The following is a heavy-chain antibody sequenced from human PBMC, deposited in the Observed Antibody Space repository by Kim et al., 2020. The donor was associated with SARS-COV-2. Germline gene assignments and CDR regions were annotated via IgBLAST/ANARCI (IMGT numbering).Heavy chain of an antibody. J-gene: IGHJ4*02. CDR2: IKSDGSEK. V-gene: IGHV3-7*01. Sequence: GGSLRLSCAASGFTFSNYWMRWVRQAPGKGPEWVAIIKSDGSEKHYVDSVKGRFTISRDNAKYSLVLQMDSLRAEDTAVYYCARYLLGAASYYSPGFEYWGQATLVTVSS. CDR3: ARYLLGAASYYSPGFEY. CDR1: GFTFSNYW. D-gene: IGHD3-10*01.